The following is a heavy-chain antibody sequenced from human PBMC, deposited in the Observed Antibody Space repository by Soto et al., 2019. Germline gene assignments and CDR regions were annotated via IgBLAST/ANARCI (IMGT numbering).Heavy chain of an antibody. CDR2: IYYSGST. D-gene: IGHD4-4*01. Sequence: PSETLSLTCTVSGGSVSSGSYYWSWIRQPPGKGLEWIGYIYYSGSTNYNPSLKSRVTISVDTSKNQFSLKLSSVTAADTAVYYCARDRGMTVFDYWGQGTLVTVSS. J-gene: IGHJ4*02. V-gene: IGHV4-61*01. CDR1: GGSVSSGSYY. CDR3: ARDRGMTVFDY.